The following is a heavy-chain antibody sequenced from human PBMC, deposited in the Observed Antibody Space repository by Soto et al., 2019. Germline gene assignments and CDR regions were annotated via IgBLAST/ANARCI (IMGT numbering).Heavy chain of an antibody. CDR2: IYYSGST. D-gene: IGHD4-17*01. CDR3: ARGVRHYGGNSEGDY. CDR1: GGSISSGGYY. V-gene: IGHV4-31*03. J-gene: IGHJ4*02. Sequence: QVQLQESGPGLVKPSQTLSLTCTVSGGSISSGGYYWSWIRQHPGKGLEWIGYIYYSGSTYYNPSLKSRVTIPLDTSKNQFSLKLSSVTAAGTAVYYCARGVRHYGGNSEGDYWGQGTLVTVSS.